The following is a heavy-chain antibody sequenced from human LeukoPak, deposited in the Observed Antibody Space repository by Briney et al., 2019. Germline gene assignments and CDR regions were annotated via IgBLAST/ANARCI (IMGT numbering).Heavy chain of an antibody. Sequence: ASVKVSCKASGYTFTSYYMHWVRQAPGQGLEWMGIINPSGGSTSYAQKFQGRVTMTRDTSTSTVYMELSSLGSEDTAVYYCAREGRVAGFDYWGQGTLVTVSS. CDR2: INPSGGST. CDR3: AREGRVAGFDY. D-gene: IGHD6-19*01. V-gene: IGHV1-46*01. J-gene: IGHJ4*02. CDR1: GYTFTSYY.